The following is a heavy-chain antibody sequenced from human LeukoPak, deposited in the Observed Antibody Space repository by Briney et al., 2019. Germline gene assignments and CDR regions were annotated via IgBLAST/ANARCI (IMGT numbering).Heavy chain of an antibody. J-gene: IGHJ2*01. CDR1: GYTFTSYY. D-gene: IGHD1-14*01. V-gene: IGHV1-46*01. CDR3: ARDVGITPPKYWYFDL. Sequence: ASVKLTCKASGYTFTSYYMHWVRQPPGQGLEWMGIINPSGGSTSYAQKFQGRVTMTRDTSTSTVYMELSSLRSEDTAVYYCARDVGITPPKYWYFDLWGRGTLVTVSS. CDR2: INPSGGST.